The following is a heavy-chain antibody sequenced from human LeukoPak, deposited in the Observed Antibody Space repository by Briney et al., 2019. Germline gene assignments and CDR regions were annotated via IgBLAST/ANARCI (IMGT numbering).Heavy chain of an antibody. J-gene: IGHJ4*02. CDR2: IYYSGST. Sequence: KTSQTLSLTCTVSGGSISSGSYYWSWIRQPPGKGLEWIGYIYYSGSTNYNPSLKSRVTISVDTSKNQFSLKLSSVTAADTAVYYCARLAAAGFSFDYWGQGTLVTVSS. D-gene: IGHD6-13*01. CDR3: ARLAAAGFSFDY. V-gene: IGHV4-61*01. CDR1: GGSISSGSYY.